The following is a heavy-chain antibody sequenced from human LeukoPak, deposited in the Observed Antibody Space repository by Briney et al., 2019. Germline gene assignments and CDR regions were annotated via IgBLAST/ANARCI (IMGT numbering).Heavy chain of an antibody. CDR1: GGSISSYY. V-gene: IGHV4-4*07. CDR3: ARDQLVPAAMYNWFDP. CDR2: IYTSGST. J-gene: IGHJ5*02. D-gene: IGHD2-2*01. Sequence: SETLSLTCTVSGGSISSYYWSWIRQPAGKGLEWIGRIYTSGSTNYNPSLKSRVTMSVDTSKNQFSLKLSSLTAADTAVYYCARDQLVPAAMYNWFDPWGQGTLVTVSS.